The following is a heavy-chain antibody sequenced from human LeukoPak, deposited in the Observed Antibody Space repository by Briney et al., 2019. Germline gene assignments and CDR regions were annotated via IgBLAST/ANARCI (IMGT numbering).Heavy chain of an antibody. Sequence: GGTLRLSCAASGFTFSSYGMSWVRQAPGKGLEWVANIKEDGSEKYYVDSVKGRFTISRDNAKNSLYLQMNSLRAEDTAVYYCARDEYNWNVDAFDIWGQGTVVTVSS. CDR3: ARDEYNWNVDAFDI. J-gene: IGHJ3*02. D-gene: IGHD1-20*01. CDR1: GFTFSSYG. CDR2: IKEDGSEK. V-gene: IGHV3-7*01.